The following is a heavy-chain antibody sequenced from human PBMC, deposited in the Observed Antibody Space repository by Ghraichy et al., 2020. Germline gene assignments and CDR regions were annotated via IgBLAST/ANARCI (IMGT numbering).Heavy chain of an antibody. CDR2: INSDGSST. CDR1: GFTFSNYW. J-gene: IGHJ4*02. Sequence: GGSLRLSCAASGFTFSNYWMHWVRQAPGKGLEWVSRINSDGSSTNYADSVKGRFTIFRDNAKNTLYLQMNSLRAEDSAVYYCARAGYYRFDYWGQGTLVTVSS. D-gene: IGHD2-21*01. CDR3: ARAGYYRFDY. V-gene: IGHV3-74*01.